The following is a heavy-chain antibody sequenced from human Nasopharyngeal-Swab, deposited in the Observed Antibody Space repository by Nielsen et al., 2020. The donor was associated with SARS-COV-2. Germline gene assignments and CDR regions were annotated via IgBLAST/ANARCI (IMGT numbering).Heavy chain of an antibody. V-gene: IGHV3-23*01. CDR2: ISGSGGST. CDR3: AKGGYCSSTSCKDFFDY. Sequence: VRQAPGKGLEWVSGISGSGGSTSYADSVKGRFTISRANSKNTLYVQMNSLRAEDTAVYYCAKGGYCSSTSCKDFFDYWGQGTLVTVSS. D-gene: IGHD2-2*01. J-gene: IGHJ4*02.